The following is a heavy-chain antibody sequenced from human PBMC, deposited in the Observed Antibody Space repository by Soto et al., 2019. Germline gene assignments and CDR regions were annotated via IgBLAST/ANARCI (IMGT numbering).Heavy chain of an antibody. D-gene: IGHD3-16*01. V-gene: IGHV3-74*01. CDR3: ARVGGGAYVFDS. Sequence: EVQLVESGGGLVQPGGSLRLSCEASGFTFSAYWMHWVRQAPGKGLVWVSRINPDGSTTSYADSVEGRFTISRDNTKNTLYLQMHSLRAEDTAVYFCARVGGGAYVFDSWGQGVLLTVSS. J-gene: IGHJ4*02. CDR1: GFTFSAYW. CDR2: INPDGSTT.